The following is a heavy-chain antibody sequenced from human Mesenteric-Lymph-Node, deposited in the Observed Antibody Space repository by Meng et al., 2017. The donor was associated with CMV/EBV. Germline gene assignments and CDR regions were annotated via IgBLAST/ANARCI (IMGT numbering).Heavy chain of an antibody. CDR1: GGSISSYY. V-gene: IGHV4-59*01. D-gene: IGHD4/OR15-4a*01. CDR2: ISHTGST. J-gene: IGHJ4*02. Sequence: SLTCTVSGGSISSYYWSWIRQPPGKGLEWIGYISHTGSTNYNPSLKSRVSISVDTSKNQFSLKLSSVAAADTAVYYCARLNMARFDYWGQGTLVTVSS. CDR3: ARLNMARFDY.